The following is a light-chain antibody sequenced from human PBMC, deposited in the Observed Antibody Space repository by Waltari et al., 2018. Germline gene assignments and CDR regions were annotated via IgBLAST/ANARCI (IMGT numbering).Light chain of an antibody. J-gene: IGKJ1*01. Sequence: DIVLTQSPESLAVSLGERATINCISSQSVFLSSTNKNYLAWYQQKPGQPPKLLIYLASTRESGVPDRFRGSGSGTDFTLTISSLQAEDVAVYYCQQYYNSPRTFGQGTKVEI. CDR2: LAS. V-gene: IGKV4-1*01. CDR3: QQYYNSPRT. CDR1: QSVFLSSTNKNY.